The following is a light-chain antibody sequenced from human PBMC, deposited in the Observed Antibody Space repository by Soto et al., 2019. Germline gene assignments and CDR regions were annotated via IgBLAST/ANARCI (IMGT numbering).Light chain of an antibody. V-gene: IGKV3-11*01. CDR3: QQRHMWPIT. CDR2: DAY. Sequence: EIVMTHSPATLSVSPWERATLSCRASQSVSSNLAWYQQKPGQAPRLLIYDAYNRATGIPPRFSGSGSGTDFTLTISSLEPEDSAVYYCQQRHMWPITFGQGTRLEIK. CDR1: QSVSSN. J-gene: IGKJ5*01.